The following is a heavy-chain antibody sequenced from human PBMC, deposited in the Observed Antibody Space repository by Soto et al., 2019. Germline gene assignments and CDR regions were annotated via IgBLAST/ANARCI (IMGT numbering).Heavy chain of an antibody. CDR2: ISYDGSNK. CDR1: GFTFSNYG. Sequence: QVQLVESGGGVVQPGRSLRLSCAASGFTFSNYGMHWVRQAPGKGLEWVAVISYDGSNKYHADSVKGRFTISRDNSKNTLYLQMNSLRAEDPAVYYCAKVGFSGSSTYYYYYGMDVWGQGTTVTVSS. CDR3: AKVGFSGSSTYYYYYGMDV. J-gene: IGHJ6*02. D-gene: IGHD1-26*01. V-gene: IGHV3-30*18.